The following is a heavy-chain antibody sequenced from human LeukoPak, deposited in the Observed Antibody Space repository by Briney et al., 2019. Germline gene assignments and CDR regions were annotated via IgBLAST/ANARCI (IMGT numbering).Heavy chain of an antibody. D-gene: IGHD2-2*01. CDR3: ARDVRHCSSTSCYLDDAFDI. Sequence: GGSLRLSCAASGFTFSSYSMNWVRQAPGKGLEWVSYISSSSSTIYYADSVKGRFTISRDNAKNSLYLQMNSLRAEDTAVYYCARDVRHCSSTSCYLDDAFDIWGQGTMVTVSS. CDR2: ISSSSSTI. J-gene: IGHJ3*02. V-gene: IGHV3-48*01. CDR1: GFTFSSYS.